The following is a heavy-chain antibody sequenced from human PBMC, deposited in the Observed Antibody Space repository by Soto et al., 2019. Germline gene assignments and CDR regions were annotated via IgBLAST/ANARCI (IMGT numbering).Heavy chain of an antibody. V-gene: IGHV3-74*01. J-gene: IGHJ6*02. CDR1: GFAFDSHW. D-gene: IGHD5-12*01. CDR2: INGDGSST. Sequence: EVQLVESGGGLVQPGGSLRLSCAAAGFAFDSHWMHWVRQAPGTGLVWVSRINGDGSSTFYADSVKGRFTISRDNARNTVYLKMNSLRAEDTAVYYCARGIQWRYGMDVWGQGTTGTVSS. CDR3: ARGIQWRYGMDV.